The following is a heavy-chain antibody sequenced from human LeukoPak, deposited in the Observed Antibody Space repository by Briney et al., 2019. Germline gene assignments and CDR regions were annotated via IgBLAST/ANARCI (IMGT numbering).Heavy chain of an antibody. V-gene: IGHV4-39*01. D-gene: IGHD3-22*01. Sequence: ASETLSLTCTVSGGSISSSSYYWGWIRQPPGKGLEWIGSIYYSGSTYYNPSLKSRVTISVDTSKNQFSLKLSSVTAADTAVYYCARGRWYYYDSRSWGGPYYFDYWGQGTLVTVSS. CDR3: ARGRWYYYDSRSWGGPYYFDY. CDR2: IYYSGST. J-gene: IGHJ4*02. CDR1: GGSISSSSYY.